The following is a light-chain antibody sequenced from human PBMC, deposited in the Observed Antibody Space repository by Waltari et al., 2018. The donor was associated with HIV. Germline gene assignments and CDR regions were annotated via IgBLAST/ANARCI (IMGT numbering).Light chain of an antibody. CDR2: VVN. Sequence: QSALTQPPSASGSPGQSVTFSCTGTSRDCGPYHFVSWYQQHPGKAPKPIIYVVNQLPSGVPARFSGSKSGNTASLTVSGLQADDEADYYCSSYAGPNHLLFGGGTKLTVL. CDR1: SRDCGPYHF. CDR3: SSYAGPNHLL. V-gene: IGLV2-8*01. J-gene: IGLJ2*01.